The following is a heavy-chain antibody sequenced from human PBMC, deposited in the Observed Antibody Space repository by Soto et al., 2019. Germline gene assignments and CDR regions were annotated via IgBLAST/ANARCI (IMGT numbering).Heavy chain of an antibody. V-gene: IGHV1-3*01. CDR2: INGDNGNT. D-gene: IGHD2-15*01. Sequence: QVQVVQSGAEVKEPGASVKVSCKASGYTFTSFAMQWVRQAPGQGLEWMGWINGDNGNTKYSQKFPGRVTITRDTSANTAYLELTSLTSEDTAVYFCARGGQKTATLFYWGQGTLVTVSS. CDR3: ARGGQKTATLFY. J-gene: IGHJ4*02. CDR1: GYTFTSFA.